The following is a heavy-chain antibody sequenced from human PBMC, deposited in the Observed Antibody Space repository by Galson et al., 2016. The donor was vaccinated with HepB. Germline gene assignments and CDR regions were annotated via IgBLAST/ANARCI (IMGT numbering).Heavy chain of an antibody. V-gene: IGHV3-7*01. D-gene: IGHD3-3*01. CDR2: VKQDGSEK. Sequence: SLRLSCAASGFTFSSYWMSWVRQAPGKGLEWVANVKQDGSEKYYADSVKGRFTISRDNAENSLYLQMNSLRAEDTAVYYCARDGPHDFWSGYPFDFWGQGTLVTVSS. J-gene: IGHJ4*02. CDR3: ARDGPHDFWSGYPFDF. CDR1: GFTFSSYW.